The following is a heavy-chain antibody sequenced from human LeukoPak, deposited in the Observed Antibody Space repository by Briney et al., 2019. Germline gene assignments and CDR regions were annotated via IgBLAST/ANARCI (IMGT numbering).Heavy chain of an antibody. Sequence: ASVKVSCKASGYTFTSYGISWVRQAPGQGLEWMGWISAYNGNTNYAQKLKGRVTMTTETSASTAYMELRSLRSDDTAVYYCARAKDILLFDPWGQGTLVTVSS. J-gene: IGHJ5*02. CDR2: ISAYNGNT. D-gene: IGHD3-9*01. CDR1: GYTFTSYG. CDR3: ARAKDILLFDP. V-gene: IGHV1-18*01.